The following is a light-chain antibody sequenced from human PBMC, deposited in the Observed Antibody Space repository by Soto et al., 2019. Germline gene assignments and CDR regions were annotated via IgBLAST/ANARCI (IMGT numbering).Light chain of an antibody. J-gene: IGKJ4*01. CDR1: QDIAIY. Sequence: IQLTQSPSSLSASVGDRVTITCRASQDIAIYLAWYQQKPGEAPKLLIYAASTLYGGAPSRFSGSGSGADVALTITSLQAEDFATYYWLQLRMYPSTFGGGTKVEIK. CDR3: LQLRMYPST. CDR2: AAS. V-gene: IGKV1-9*01.